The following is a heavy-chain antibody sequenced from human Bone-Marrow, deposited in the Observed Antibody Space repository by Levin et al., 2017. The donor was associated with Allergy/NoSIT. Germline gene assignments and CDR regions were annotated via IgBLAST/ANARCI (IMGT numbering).Heavy chain of an antibody. CDR1: GGTFSSYA. CDR2: IIPIFGTA. V-gene: IGHV1-69*06. D-gene: IGHD5-18*01. Sequence: ASVKVSCKASGGTFSSYAISWVRQAPGQGLEWMGGIIPIFGTANYAQKFQGRVTITADKSTSTAYMELSSLRSEDTAVYYCARGDTAMERVPYNWFDPWGQGTLVTVSS. J-gene: IGHJ5*02. CDR3: ARGDTAMERVPYNWFDP.